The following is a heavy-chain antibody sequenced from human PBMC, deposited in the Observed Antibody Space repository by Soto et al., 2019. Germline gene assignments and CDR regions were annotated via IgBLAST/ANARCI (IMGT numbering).Heavy chain of an antibody. D-gene: IGHD2-8*01. Sequence: QVQLQESGPGLVKPSETLSLTCTVSGGSISSYYWSWIRQPPGKGLEWFGYIYYSGSTNYNPSLKSRVTISVDTAKNQFSLKVSSVTAADTAVYYCARALMLSHYYYMDVWGKGTTVTVSS. V-gene: IGHV4-59*01. CDR1: GGSISSYY. CDR3: ARALMLSHYYYMDV. CDR2: IYYSGST. J-gene: IGHJ6*03.